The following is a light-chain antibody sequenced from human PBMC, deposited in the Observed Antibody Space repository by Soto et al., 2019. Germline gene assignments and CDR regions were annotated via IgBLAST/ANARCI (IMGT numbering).Light chain of an antibody. V-gene: IGKV1-39*01. J-gene: IGKJ2*01. Sequence: IQLTQSPSSLSASVGDTVTITCRPSQSISTYLNWYQQKPGKAPKLLIYAASSLQSGVPSRFSGSGSGTDFTLTISSLQPEDFATYYCQQSYSTPYTFGQGTKLEIK. CDR2: AAS. CDR3: QQSYSTPYT. CDR1: QSISTY.